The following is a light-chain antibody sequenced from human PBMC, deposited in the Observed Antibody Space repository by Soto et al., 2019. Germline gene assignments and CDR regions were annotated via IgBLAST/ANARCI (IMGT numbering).Light chain of an antibody. J-gene: IGKJ1*01. Sequence: EVVLTQSPATLSVSPGERATLSCRASESVRTSLAWYQQKPGRSPSLLIFGASTRATGLPARFSGSGSGEEFTLTISSLQSEDFAVYYCLQHNSYPWTFGQGTKVEIK. V-gene: IGKV3-15*01. CDR3: LQHNSYPWT. CDR1: ESVRTS. CDR2: GAS.